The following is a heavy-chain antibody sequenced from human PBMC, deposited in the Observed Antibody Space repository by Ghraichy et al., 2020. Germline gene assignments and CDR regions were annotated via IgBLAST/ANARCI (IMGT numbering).Heavy chain of an antibody. V-gene: IGHV4-39*01. CDR2: IYYSGST. J-gene: IGHJ4*02. CDR1: GGSISSSSYY. CDR3: ARHGPIVGATGSAYYFDY. D-gene: IGHD1-26*01. Sequence: SQTLSLTCTVSGGSISSSSYYWGWIRQPPGKGLEWIGSIYYSGSTYYNPSLKSRVTISVDTSKNQFSLKLSSVTAADTAVYYCARHGPIVGATGSAYYFDYGGQATLVTVSS.